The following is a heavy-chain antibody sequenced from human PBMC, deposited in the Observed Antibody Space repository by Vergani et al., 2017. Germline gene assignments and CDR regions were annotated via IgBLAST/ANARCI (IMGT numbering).Heavy chain of an antibody. V-gene: IGHV5-51*01. CDR3: ARQTTYYYDSSGYYRGRADAFDI. CDR2: IYPGDSDT. CDR1: GYSFTSYW. D-gene: IGHD3-22*01. Sequence: EVQLVQSGAEVKKPGESLKISCKGSGYSFTSYWIGWVRQMPGKGLEWMGIIYPGDSDTRYSPSFQGQVTISADKSISTAYLQWSSLKASDTAMYYCARQTTYYYDSSGYYRGRADAFDIWGQGTMVTVSS. J-gene: IGHJ3*02.